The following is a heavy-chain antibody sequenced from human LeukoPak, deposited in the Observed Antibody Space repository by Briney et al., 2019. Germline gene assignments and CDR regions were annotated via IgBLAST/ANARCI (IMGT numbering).Heavy chain of an antibody. CDR2: ISSSGSII. CDR3: AKTRGYCSGGSCYCDY. V-gene: IGHV3-11*01. CDR1: GFTFSGYY. D-gene: IGHD2-15*01. J-gene: IGHJ4*02. Sequence: GGSLRLSCAASGFTFSGYYMSWIRQAPGRGLEWVSYISSSGSIIDYADSVKGRFTISRDNAKNSVLLQMNSLRAEDTAVYYCAKTRGYCSGGSCYCDYWGQGTLVTVSS.